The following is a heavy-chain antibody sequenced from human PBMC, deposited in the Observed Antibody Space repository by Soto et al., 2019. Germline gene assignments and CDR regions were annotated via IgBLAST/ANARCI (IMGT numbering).Heavy chain of an antibody. CDR2: IKQDGSEK. J-gene: IGHJ4*02. V-gene: IGHV3-7*01. Sequence: PGGSLRLSCAASGFTFSSYWMSWIRQAPGKWLEWVANIKQDGSEKYYVDSVKGRFTISRDNAKNSLYLQMNSLRAEDTAVYYCATQEYYYDSSGYYYVGKKYYFDYWGQGXLVTVSS. CDR3: ATQEYYYDSSGYYYVGKKYYFDY. D-gene: IGHD3-22*01. CDR1: GFTFSSYW.